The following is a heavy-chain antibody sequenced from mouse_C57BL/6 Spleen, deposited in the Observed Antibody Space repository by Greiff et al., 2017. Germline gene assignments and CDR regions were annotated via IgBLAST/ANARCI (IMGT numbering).Heavy chain of an antibody. V-gene: IGHV1-64*01. CDR1: GYTFTSYW. J-gene: IGHJ4*01. CDR2: IHPNSGST. Sequence: QVQLQQPGAELVKPGASVKLSCKASGYTFTSYWMHWVKQRPGQGLEWIGMIHPNSGSTNYNEKFKSKATLTVDKSSSTAYMQLSSLTSEDSAVYYCARGDDYDDVPYAMDYWGQGTSGTVSS. D-gene: IGHD2-4*01. CDR3: ARGDDYDDVPYAMDY.